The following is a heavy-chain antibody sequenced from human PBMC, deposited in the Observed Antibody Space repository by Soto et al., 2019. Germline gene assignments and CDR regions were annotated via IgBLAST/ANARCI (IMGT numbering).Heavy chain of an antibody. CDR3: AKDWSDARTREKCGLVNY. CDR2: ISSSGAST. D-gene: IGHD2-8*02. J-gene: IGHJ4*02. Sequence: EVQLLESGGDLAQPGGSLRLSCAASGFTFSSYAMTWVRQAPGKGLEWVSTISSSGASTYYADSVEGRFTISRDNSKNTLYLQMNSLRAEDTAVYYCAKDWSDARTREKCGLVNYWGQGTLVTVSS. V-gene: IGHV3-23*01. CDR1: GFTFSSYA.